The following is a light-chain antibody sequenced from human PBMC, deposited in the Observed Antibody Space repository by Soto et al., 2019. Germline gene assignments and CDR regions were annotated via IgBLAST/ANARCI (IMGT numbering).Light chain of an antibody. Sequence: NFMLTQPHFVSESPGKTVTISCTRSSGSIASNYVQWFLQRPGSAPPTVIYEDNQRPSGVPDRFSGSIDISSNSASLTISGLKTEDEADYYCQSYDSNNHWVFGGGTKVTVL. CDR2: EDN. V-gene: IGLV6-57*04. CDR1: SGSIASNY. J-gene: IGLJ3*02. CDR3: QSYDSNNHWV.